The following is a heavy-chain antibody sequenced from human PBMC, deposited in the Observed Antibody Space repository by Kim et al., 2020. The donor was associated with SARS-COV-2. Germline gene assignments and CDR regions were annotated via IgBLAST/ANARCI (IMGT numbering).Heavy chain of an antibody. CDR2: INTNTGNP. J-gene: IGHJ2*01. CDR3: ARSPLYYDSSGRDWYFDL. D-gene: IGHD3-22*01. CDR1: GYTFTSYA. Sequence: ASVKVSCKASGYTFTSYAMNWVRQAPGQGLEWMGWINTNTGNPTYAQGFTGRFVFSLDTSVSTAYLQISSLKAEDTAVYYCARSPLYYDSSGRDWYFDLWGRGTLVTVSS. V-gene: IGHV7-4-1*02.